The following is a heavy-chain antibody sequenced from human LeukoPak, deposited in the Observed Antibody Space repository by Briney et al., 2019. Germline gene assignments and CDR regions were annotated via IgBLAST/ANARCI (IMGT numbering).Heavy chain of an antibody. D-gene: IGHD3-22*01. V-gene: IGHV3-74*01. CDR2: INSDGSST. Sequence: GGSLRLSCAASGFTVSSNYMSWVRQAPGKGLVWVSRINSDGSSTSYADSVKGRFTISRDNAKNTLYLQMNSLRAEDTAVYYCARGPPSTYYYDSSGYFQDYWGQGTLVTVSS. CDR3: ARGPPSTYYYDSSGYFQDY. CDR1: GFTVSSNY. J-gene: IGHJ4*02.